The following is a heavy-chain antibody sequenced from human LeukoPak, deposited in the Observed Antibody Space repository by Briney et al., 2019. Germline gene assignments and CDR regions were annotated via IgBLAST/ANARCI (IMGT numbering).Heavy chain of an antibody. CDR1: GFNFCTYA. Sequence: GGSLRLSCADSGFNFCTYAMSWVRQAPGKGLEWVSTITDSGGTSYYADSVKGRFTISRDNSKNSLYLQMSNLRIGDTAVYYCVKSTYSDTSGYFAFDSWGQGSLVTDSA. CDR3: VKSTYSDTSGYFAFDS. J-gene: IGHJ4*02. CDR2: ITDSGGTS. D-gene: IGHD3-22*01. V-gene: IGHV3-23*01.